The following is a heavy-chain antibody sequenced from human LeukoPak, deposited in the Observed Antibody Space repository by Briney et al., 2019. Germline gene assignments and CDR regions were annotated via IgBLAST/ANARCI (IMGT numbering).Heavy chain of an antibody. CDR3: ARGYYGLNYFDY. CDR1: GFTFDDYG. J-gene: IGHJ4*02. V-gene: IGHV3-20*04. CDR2: INWNGGGT. D-gene: IGHD3-16*01. Sequence: GGSLRLSCAASGFTFDDYGMSWVRQAPGKGLEWVSGINWNGGGTGYADSVKGRFTIARDNAKNSLYLVMNSLRAEDTAFYYCARGYYGLNYFDYWGQGTLVTVSS.